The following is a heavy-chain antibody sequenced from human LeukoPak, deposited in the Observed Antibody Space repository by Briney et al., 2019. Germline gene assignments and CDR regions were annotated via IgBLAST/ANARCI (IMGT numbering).Heavy chain of an antibody. V-gene: IGHV4-34*01. CDR3: ARVLQYYDFWSGYYSDALYFDY. Sequence: SETLSLTCAVYGGSFSCYYWSWIRQPPGKGLEWIGEINHSGSTNYNPSLKSRVTISVDTSKNQFSLKLSSVTAADTAVYYCARVLQYYDFWSGYYSDALYFDYWGQGTLVTVSS. CDR2: INHSGST. J-gene: IGHJ4*02. D-gene: IGHD3-3*01. CDR1: GGSFSCYY.